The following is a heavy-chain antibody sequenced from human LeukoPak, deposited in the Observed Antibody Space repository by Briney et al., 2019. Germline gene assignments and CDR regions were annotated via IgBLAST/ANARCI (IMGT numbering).Heavy chain of an antibody. J-gene: IGHJ6*03. CDR2: ISDKGDTT. CDR3: AIKPPAYYYYMDV. V-gene: IGHV3-23*01. Sequence: GGSLRLSCAASGFTFSTYSMTWVRQAPGKGLEWVSIISDKGDTTYYADSVKGRFTISRDNAKNSLYLQMNSLRAEDTAVYYCAIKPPAYYYYMDVWGKGTTVTVSS. CDR1: GFTFSTYS.